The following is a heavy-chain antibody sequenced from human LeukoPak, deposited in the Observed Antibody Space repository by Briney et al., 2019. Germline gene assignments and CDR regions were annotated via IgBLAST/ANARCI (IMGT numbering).Heavy chain of an antibody. Sequence: SVKVSCKASGSTFTSSAMQWVRQARGQRLEWIGWIVVGSGNTNYAQKFQERVTITRDMSTSTAYMELSSLRSEDTAVYYCAAHVTRYSGYDSPDYWGQGTLVTVSS. V-gene: IGHV1-58*02. CDR2: IVVGSGNT. CDR3: AAHVTRYSGYDSPDY. J-gene: IGHJ4*02. CDR1: GSTFTSSA. D-gene: IGHD5-12*01.